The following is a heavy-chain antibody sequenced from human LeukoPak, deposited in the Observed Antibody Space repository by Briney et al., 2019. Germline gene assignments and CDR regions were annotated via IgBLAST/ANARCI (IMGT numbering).Heavy chain of an antibody. CDR3: ARGSLPRGVITILSY. Sequence: WASVKVSRKASGYTFTGYYMHWVRQAPGQGLEWMGWINPNSGSTNYAQKFRGRVTMPRDTSISTAYMELSRLRSDDTAVYYCARGSLPRGVITILSYWGQGTLVTVSS. V-gene: IGHV1-2*02. CDR2: INPNSGST. CDR1: GYTFTGYY. D-gene: IGHD3-10*01. J-gene: IGHJ4*02.